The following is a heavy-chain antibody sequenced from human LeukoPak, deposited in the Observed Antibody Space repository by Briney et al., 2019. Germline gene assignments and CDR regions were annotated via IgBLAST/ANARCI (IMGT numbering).Heavy chain of an antibody. CDR1: GGSISSSSYY. Sequence: PSETLSLTCTVSGGSISSSSYYWGWIRQPPGKGLEWIGSIYYSGSTYYNPSLKSRVTISVDTSKNQFSLKLSSATAADTAVYYCARDPDSGYALRIDYWGQGTLVTVSS. D-gene: IGHD5-12*01. CDR3: ARDPDSGYALRIDY. CDR2: IYYSGST. J-gene: IGHJ4*02. V-gene: IGHV4-39*02.